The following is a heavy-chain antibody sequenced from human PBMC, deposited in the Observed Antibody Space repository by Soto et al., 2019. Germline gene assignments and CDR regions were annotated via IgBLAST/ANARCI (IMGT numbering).Heavy chain of an antibody. CDR2: ISAYNGNT. V-gene: IGHV1-18*01. D-gene: IGHD3-22*01. Sequence: ASVKVSCKVSGYTFTSHGISWVRQAPGQGLEWMGWISAYNGNTNYAQKLQGRVTMTTDTSTSTAYMELRSLRSDDTAVYCCARAADSYYYDSSGYREYYFDYWGQGTLVTVSS. CDR1: GYTFTSHG. CDR3: ARAADSYYYDSSGYREYYFDY. J-gene: IGHJ4*02.